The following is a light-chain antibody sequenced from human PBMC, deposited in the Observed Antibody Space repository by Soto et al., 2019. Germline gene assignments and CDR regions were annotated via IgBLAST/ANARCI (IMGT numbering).Light chain of an antibody. V-gene: IGLV2-14*01. J-gene: IGLJ2*01. CDR1: SSDVGGYNY. CDR3: SSYTGGSNLV. CDR2: DVS. Sequence: QSALTQPASVSGSPGQSITISCTGTSSDVGGYNYVSWYQQHPGKAPKLMIYDVSNRPSGVSNRFSGSKSGNTASLTISGLQAEDEADYYCSSYTGGSNLVFGGGTKLTVL.